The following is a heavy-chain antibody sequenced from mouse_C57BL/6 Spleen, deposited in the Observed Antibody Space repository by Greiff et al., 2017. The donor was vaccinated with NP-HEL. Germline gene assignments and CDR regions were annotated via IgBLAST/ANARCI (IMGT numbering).Heavy chain of an antibody. CDR3: ARYRAYYFDY. J-gene: IGHJ2*01. CDR1: GFTFTDYY. Sequence: EVKLVESGGGLVQPGGSLSLSCAASGFTFTDYYMSWVRQPPGKALEWLGFIRNKANGYTTEYSASVKVRFTISRDNSQSILYLQMNALRAEDSATYYCARYRAYYFDYWGQGTTLTVSS. CDR2: IRNKANGYTT. V-gene: IGHV7-3*01.